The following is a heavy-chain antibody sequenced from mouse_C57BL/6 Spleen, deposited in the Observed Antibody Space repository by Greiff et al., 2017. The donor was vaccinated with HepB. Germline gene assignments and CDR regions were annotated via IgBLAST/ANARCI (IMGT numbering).Heavy chain of an antibody. CDR3: ARRRNLLYYFDY. Sequence: QVQLQQSGAELVMPGASVKLSCKASGYTFTSYWMHWVKQRPGQGLEWIGEIDPSDSYTNYNQKFKGKSTLTVDKSSSTAYMQLSSLTSEDSAVYYCARRRNLLYYFDYWGQGTTLTVSS. V-gene: IGHV1-69*01. CDR2: IDPSDSYT. J-gene: IGHJ2*01. CDR1: GYTFTSYW.